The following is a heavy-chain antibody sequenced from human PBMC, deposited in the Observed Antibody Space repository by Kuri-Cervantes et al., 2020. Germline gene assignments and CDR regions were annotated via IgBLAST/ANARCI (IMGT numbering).Heavy chain of an antibody. Sequence: ASVKVSCKASGYTFPSYDINWVRQATGQGLEWMGWMNPNSGNTGYAQKFQGRVTMTRNTSISTAYMELSGLRFEDTAVYYCARQVSSWYWFDPWGQGTLITVSS. D-gene: IGHD6-13*01. CDR1: GYTFPSYD. J-gene: IGHJ5*02. CDR3: ARQVSSWYWFDP. CDR2: MNPNSGNT. V-gene: IGHV1-8*02.